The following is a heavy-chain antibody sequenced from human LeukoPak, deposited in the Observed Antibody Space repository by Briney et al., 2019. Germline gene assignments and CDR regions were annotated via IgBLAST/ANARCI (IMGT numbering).Heavy chain of an antibody. CDR1: GFTFSRYA. Sequence: HSGGSLRLSCAASGFTFSRYAMSWVRQAPGKGLEWVSAISGSGGSTYYADSVKGRFTISRDNSKNTLYLQMNSLRAEDTAVYYCAKDFWGEVSGSYRDAFDIWGQGTMVTVSS. D-gene: IGHD1-26*01. V-gene: IGHV3-23*01. CDR3: AKDFWGEVSGSYRDAFDI. J-gene: IGHJ3*02. CDR2: ISGSGGST.